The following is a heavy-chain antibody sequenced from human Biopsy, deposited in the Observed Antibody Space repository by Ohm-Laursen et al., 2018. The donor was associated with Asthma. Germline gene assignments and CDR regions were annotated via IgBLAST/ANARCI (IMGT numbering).Heavy chain of an antibody. V-gene: IGHV1-18*04. CDR1: GYTFSNYA. CDR3: VRDKVVVVPGSKGPTDWFNP. D-gene: IGHD2-15*01. CDR2: ISGYNGDT. Sequence: ASVKVSCKASGYTFSNYAISWVRQAPGQGLEWMGWISGYNGDTKFAQNVKGRLSLTTDTSTSTAYMELRSLTSDDTAVYYCVRDKVVVVPGSKGPTDWFNPWGQGTLVTVSS. J-gene: IGHJ5*02.